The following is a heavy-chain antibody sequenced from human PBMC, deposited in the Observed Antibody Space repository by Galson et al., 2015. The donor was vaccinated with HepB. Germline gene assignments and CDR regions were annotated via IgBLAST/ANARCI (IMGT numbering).Heavy chain of an antibody. CDR1: GFTLSSYG. V-gene: IGHV3-30*18. D-gene: IGHD3-3*01. CDR2: ISYDGSNK. Sequence: SLRLSCAASGFTLSSYGMHWVRQAPGKGLEWVAVISYDGSNKYYADSVKGRFTISRDNSKNTLYLQMNSLRAEDTAVYYCAKDRGKITIFGVVSPSGMDVWGQGTTVTVSS. J-gene: IGHJ6*02. CDR3: AKDRGKITIFGVVSPSGMDV.